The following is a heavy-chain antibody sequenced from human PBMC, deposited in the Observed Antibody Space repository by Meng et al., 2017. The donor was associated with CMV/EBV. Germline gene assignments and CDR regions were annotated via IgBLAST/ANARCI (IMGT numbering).Heavy chain of an antibody. CDR1: YTCTGYY. CDR2: IKPSSGGT. V-gene: IGHV1-2*02. D-gene: IGHD3-16*01. CDR3: AREFEGAIFSVNEHNDY. J-gene: IGHJ4*02. Sequence: YTCTGYYMHWVGQARGQGLERMGGIKPSSGGTNYAQKFQGRVTMTRDTSISTASTELSRLRSNDTAVYYCAREFEGAIFSVNEHNDYWGQGTLVTVSS.